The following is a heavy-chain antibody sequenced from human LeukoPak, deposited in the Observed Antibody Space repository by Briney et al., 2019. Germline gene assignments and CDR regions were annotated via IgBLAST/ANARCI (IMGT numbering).Heavy chain of an antibody. CDR1: GYTFTSYS. CDR2: ISVYNGNT. V-gene: IGHV1-18*01. D-gene: IGHD3-10*01. J-gene: IGHJ4*02. CDR3: ARGPHYYGSGSYYPFDY. Sequence: GASVKVSCKASGYTFTSYSINWVRQAPGQGLEWMGWISVYNGNTNYAQQFQGRVTMTTDTSTNTTYMELRSLISDDTAVYYCARGPHYYGSGSYYPFDYWGQGTLVTVSS.